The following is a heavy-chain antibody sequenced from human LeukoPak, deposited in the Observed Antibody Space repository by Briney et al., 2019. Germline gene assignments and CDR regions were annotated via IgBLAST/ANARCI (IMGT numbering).Heavy chain of an antibody. D-gene: IGHD2/OR15-2a*01. J-gene: IGHJ6*02. CDR2: IYYSGST. CDR3: ARFSIYYGMDV. Sequence: SETLSLTCTVSGGSVSSGSYYWSWIRQPPGKGLEWIGYIYYSGSTNYNPSLKSRVTISVDTPKNQFSLKLSSVTAADTAVYYCARFSIYYGMDVWGQGTTVTVSS. V-gene: IGHV4-61*01. CDR1: GGSVSSGSYY.